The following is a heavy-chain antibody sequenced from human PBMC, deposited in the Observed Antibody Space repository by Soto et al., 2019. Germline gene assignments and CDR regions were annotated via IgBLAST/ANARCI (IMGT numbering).Heavy chain of an antibody. CDR2: ISGSGGST. CDR1: GFTFSSYA. Sequence: GYLRLSCAASGFTFSSYAMSWVRQAPGKGLEWVSAISGSGGSTYYADSVKGRFTISRDNSKNTLYLQMNSLRAEDTAVYYCAKDEYSSGWYQYYFDYWGQGTLVTVSS. D-gene: IGHD6-19*01. CDR3: AKDEYSSGWYQYYFDY. V-gene: IGHV3-23*01. J-gene: IGHJ4*02.